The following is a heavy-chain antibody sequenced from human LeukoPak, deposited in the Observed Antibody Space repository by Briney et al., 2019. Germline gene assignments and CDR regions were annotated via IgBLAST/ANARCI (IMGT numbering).Heavy chain of an antibody. Sequence: PGGSLRLSCTASGFTFGDYAMSWFRQAPGKGLEWVCFIRSKAYGGTTEYAASVKGRFTISRDDSKSTAYLQMNSLKTEDTAVYYSSSSPGGYYYMDVWGKGTTVTVSS. CDR2: IRSKAYGGTT. CDR1: GFTFGDYA. J-gene: IGHJ6*03. V-gene: IGHV3-49*03. CDR3: SSSPGGYYYMDV. D-gene: IGHD6-6*01.